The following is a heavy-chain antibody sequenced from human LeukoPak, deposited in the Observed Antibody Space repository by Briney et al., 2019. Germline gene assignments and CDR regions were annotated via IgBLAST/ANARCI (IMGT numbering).Heavy chain of an antibody. J-gene: IGHJ4*02. V-gene: IGHV1-69*04. CDR1: GGIFSSDA. D-gene: IGHD2-2*01. CDR2: IIPILGIA. Sequence: SVKVSCKASGGIFSSDAISWVRQAPGQGLEWMGRIIPILGIANYAQKFQGRVTITADKSTSTAYMELSSLRSEDTAVYYCARDEVVVPIYFDYWGQGTLVTVSS. CDR3: ARDEVVVPIYFDY.